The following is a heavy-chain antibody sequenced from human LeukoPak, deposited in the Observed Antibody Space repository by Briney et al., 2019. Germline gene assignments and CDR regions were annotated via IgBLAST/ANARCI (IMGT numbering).Heavy chain of an antibody. V-gene: IGHV3-23*01. J-gene: IGHJ5*02. CDR1: GFTFSSYA. D-gene: IGHD2-2*02. Sequence: GGSLRLSCAASGFTFSSYAMSWVRQAPGKGLEWVSAISGSGGSTYYADSVKGRFTISRGNSKNTLYLQMNSLRAEDTAVYYCAKDYKRGDIVVVPAAIRFDPWGQGTLVTVSS. CDR3: AKDYKRGDIVVVPAAIRFDP. CDR2: ISGSGGST.